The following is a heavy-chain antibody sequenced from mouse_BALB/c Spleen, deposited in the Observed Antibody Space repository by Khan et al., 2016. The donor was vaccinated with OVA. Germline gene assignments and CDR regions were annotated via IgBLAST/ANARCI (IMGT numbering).Heavy chain of an antibody. CDR2: INYSGNT. D-gene: IGHD2-4*01. J-gene: IGHJ3*01. CDR1: GYSFTSEYA. Sequence: DVQLQESGPGLVKPSPSLSLTCTATGYSFTSEYACNWIRQFPGNKLEWMGYINYSGNTRFNPSLTSRTSITRDTSKNPFFLQLNAVTTEDTATYYCARRNYIDYDPFHYWGQGTLLTVSS. CDR3: ARRNYIDYDPFHY. V-gene: IGHV3-2*02.